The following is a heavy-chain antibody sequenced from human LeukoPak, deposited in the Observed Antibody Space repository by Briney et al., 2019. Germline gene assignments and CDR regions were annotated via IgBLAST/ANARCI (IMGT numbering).Heavy chain of an antibody. J-gene: IGHJ3*02. CDR2: ISSSSSYI. Sequence: GGSLRLSCAASGFTFSSYSMNWVRQAPEKGLEWVSSISSSSSYIYYADSVKGRFTISRDNAKNSLYLQMNSLRAEDTAVYYCAKDSNRAFDIWGQGTMVTVSS. V-gene: IGHV3-21*04. D-gene: IGHD1-14*01. CDR1: GFTFSSYS. CDR3: AKDSNRAFDI.